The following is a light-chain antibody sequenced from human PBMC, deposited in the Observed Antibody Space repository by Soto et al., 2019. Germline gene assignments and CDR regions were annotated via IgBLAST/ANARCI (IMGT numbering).Light chain of an antibody. CDR3: AAWDVSFVV. Sequence: QSVLTQPPSASGTPGQRVTISCTGSSTSIGTNTVTWYQHIPGTDPTPLIYSNNQRPSGVPDRFSATTSGTSASPAISGLQSEDELDYYCAAWDVSFVVFGGGTQLTVL. CDR2: SNN. J-gene: IGLJ2*01. V-gene: IGLV1-44*01. CDR1: STSIGTNT.